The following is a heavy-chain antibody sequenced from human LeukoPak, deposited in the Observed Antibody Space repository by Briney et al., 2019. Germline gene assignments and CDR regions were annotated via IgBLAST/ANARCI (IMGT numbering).Heavy chain of an antibody. CDR1: GYNLTDVS. J-gene: IGHJ4*02. CDR3: ASEAIRGSYHEDYFDY. V-gene: IGHV1-24*01. CDR2: FDPEQGDT. D-gene: IGHD1-26*01. Sequence: ASVKVSCTVSGYNLTDVSLHWVRQAPGGGLEWLGGFDPEQGDTAYSQKLQGRFTMTEDRSSDTAYMELRSLRFEDTAVYYCASEAIRGSYHEDYFDYWGQGTLVTVSS.